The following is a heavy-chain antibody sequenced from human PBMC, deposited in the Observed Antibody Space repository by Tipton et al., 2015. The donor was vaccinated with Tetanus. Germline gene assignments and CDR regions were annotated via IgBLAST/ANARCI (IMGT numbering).Heavy chain of an antibody. CDR2: ISGGGVST. V-gene: IGHV3-23*01. CDR1: GFTFSSYA. J-gene: IGHJ4*02. CDR3: AKSEARLGTSSSLD. D-gene: IGHD6-6*01. Sequence: FLRLSCAASGFTFSSYAMNWVRQAPGKGLEWVSAISGGGVSTYYADSVKGRFTISRDNSKNTLYLQMNSLRADDTAVYFCAKSEARLGTSSSLDWGQGTLVTVSS.